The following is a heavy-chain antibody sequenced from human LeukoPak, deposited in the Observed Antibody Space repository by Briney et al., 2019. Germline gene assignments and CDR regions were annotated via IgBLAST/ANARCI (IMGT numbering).Heavy chain of an antibody. D-gene: IGHD2-15*01. V-gene: IGHV3-23*01. CDR2: ISNNGGYT. J-gene: IGHJ4*02. CDR3: AKQLGYCSDGSCYFPY. CDR1: GFTFRDYT. Sequence: GGSLRLSCAASGFTFRDYTMNWVRQAPGKGLGWVSAISNNGGYTYYADSVQGRFTISRDNSKSTLCLQMNSLRAEDTAVYYCAKQLGYCSDGSCYFPYWGQGTLVTVSS.